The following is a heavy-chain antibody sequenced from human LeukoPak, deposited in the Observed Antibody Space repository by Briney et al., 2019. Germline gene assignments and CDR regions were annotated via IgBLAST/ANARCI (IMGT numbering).Heavy chain of an antibody. CDR3: ARPHGGYYDSSGYYYAFDY. D-gene: IGHD3-22*01. CDR1: GFTFSSYS. J-gene: IGHJ4*02. CDR2: ISSSSSYI. Sequence: GSLRLSCAASGFTFSSYSMNWVRQAPGKGLEWVSSISSSSSYIYYADSVKGRFTISRDNAKNSLYLQMNSLRAEDTAVYYCARPHGGYYDSSGYYYAFDYWGQGTLVTVSS. V-gene: IGHV3-21*01.